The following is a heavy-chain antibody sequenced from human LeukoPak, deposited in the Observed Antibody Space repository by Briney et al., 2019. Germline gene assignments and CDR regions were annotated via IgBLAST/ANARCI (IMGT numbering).Heavy chain of an antibody. J-gene: IGHJ4*02. Sequence: GRSLKISCKGSGYSFTNYWIGWVRQMPGRGLEWMGIIHPGDSDTKHSPSFQGQVTISGDKSISTACLQWSSLKASDTAMYYCARLFRDCSGGSCYHYYFDYWGQGTLVTVSS. CDR3: ARLFRDCSGGSCYHYYFDY. CDR1: GYSFTNYW. V-gene: IGHV5-51*03. D-gene: IGHD2-15*01. CDR2: IHPGDSDT.